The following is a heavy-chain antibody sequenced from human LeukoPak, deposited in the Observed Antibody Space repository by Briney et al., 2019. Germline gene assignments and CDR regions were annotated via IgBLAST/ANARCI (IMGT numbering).Heavy chain of an antibody. D-gene: IGHD6-19*01. CDR2: FSAGSTST. Sequence: GGSLRLSCAASGFTFSSYAMGWVRQAPGKGLEWVSTFSAGSTSTYYADSVKGRFTISRDNSQNTLYLQMNSLRAEDTAVYFCAKLGTSGSYHFDCWGQGTLVTVSS. J-gene: IGHJ4*02. CDR3: AKLGTSGSYHFDC. V-gene: IGHV3-23*01. CDR1: GFTFSSYA.